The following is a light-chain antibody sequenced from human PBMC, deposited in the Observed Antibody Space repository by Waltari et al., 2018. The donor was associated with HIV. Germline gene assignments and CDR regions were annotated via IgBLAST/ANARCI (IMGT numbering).Light chain of an antibody. J-gene: IGKJ5*01. CDR2: AAS. CDR1: QSVRSTY. V-gene: IGKV3-20*01. Sequence: EIVLTQSPGTLSLSPGERATLSCRASQSVRSTYLAWYQQKPGQAPRLLISAASSRATGIPDRFSGSGSGTDFTLTSSRLEPEDFAVYYCQQYGSSPITFGQGTRLEIK. CDR3: QQYGSSPIT.